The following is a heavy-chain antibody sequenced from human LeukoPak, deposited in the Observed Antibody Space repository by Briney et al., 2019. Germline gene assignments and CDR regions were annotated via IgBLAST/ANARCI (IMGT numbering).Heavy chain of an antibody. Sequence: ASVKVSCKASGYTFTSYGINWVRQATGQGLECMGWMNPNSGNTGYAQNFQGRVTMTRNTSISTAYMELSSLRSEDAAVYYCARGRTHTKNGFDYWGQGTLVTVSS. J-gene: IGHJ4*02. CDR3: ARGRTHTKNGFDY. CDR1: GYTFTSYG. CDR2: MNPNSGNT. V-gene: IGHV1-8*01. D-gene: IGHD1-1*01.